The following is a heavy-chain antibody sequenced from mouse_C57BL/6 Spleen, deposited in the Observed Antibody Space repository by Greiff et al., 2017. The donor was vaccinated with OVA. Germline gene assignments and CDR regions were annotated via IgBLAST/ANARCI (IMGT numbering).Heavy chain of an antibody. J-gene: IGHJ4*01. CDR2: IWRGGST. D-gene: IGHD1-1*01. Sequence: VKLVESGPGLVQPSQSLSITCTVSGFSLTSYGVHWVRQSPGKGLEWLGVIWRGGSTDYNAAFMSRLSITKDNSKSQVFFKMNSLQADDTAIYYCAKNGATTVVAKDYAMDYWGQGTSVTVSS. V-gene: IGHV2-5*01. CDR3: AKNGATTVVAKDYAMDY. CDR1: GFSLTSYG.